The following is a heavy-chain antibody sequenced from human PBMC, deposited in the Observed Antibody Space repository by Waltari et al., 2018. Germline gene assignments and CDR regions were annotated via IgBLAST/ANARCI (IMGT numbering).Heavy chain of an antibody. CDR1: GGSISRDSYY. CDR2: ISYSGST. CDR3: ARLSYHIVTGYGWFDP. D-gene: IGHD3-9*01. Sequence: QLQLQESGPGLVKPSETLLLTCPVPGGSISRDSYYWGWLRQPPGKGLEWIGIISYSGSTYYNPSLKSRVTISVDTSKNQFSLKLSSVTAADTAVYYCARLSYHIVTGYGWFDPWGLGTLVTVSS. V-gene: IGHV4-39*01. J-gene: IGHJ5*02.